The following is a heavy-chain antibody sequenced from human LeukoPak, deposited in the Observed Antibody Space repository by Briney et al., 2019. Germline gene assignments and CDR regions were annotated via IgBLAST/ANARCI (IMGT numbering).Heavy chain of an antibody. Sequence: SGTLSLTCTVSGGSISSYYWSWIRQPPGKGLEWIGYIYYSGSTNYNPSLKSRVTISVDTSKNQFSLKLSSVTAADTAVYYCARDLGGVEANWFDPWGQGTLVTVPS. V-gene: IGHV4-59*01. J-gene: IGHJ5*02. D-gene: IGHD3-16*01. CDR3: ARDLGGVEANWFDP. CDR1: GGSISSYY. CDR2: IYYSGST.